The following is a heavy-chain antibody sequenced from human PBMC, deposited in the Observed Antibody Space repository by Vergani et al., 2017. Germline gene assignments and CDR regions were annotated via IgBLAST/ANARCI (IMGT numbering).Heavy chain of an antibody. Sequence: QVQLVQSGAEVKKPGASAKAPCKAPGYTFTGHYMHWVRQAPGQGLEWMGLINPNSGGTNYAQKFQGRVTRTRDTSISPAYMELSRLRSDDTAVYYCARDGYCRGGSCRDDYYYYMDVWG. CDR1: GYTFTGHY. J-gene: IGHJ6*03. V-gene: IGHV1-2*02. D-gene: IGHD2-15*01. CDR3: ARDGYCRGGSCRDDYYYYMDV. CDR2: INPNSGGT.